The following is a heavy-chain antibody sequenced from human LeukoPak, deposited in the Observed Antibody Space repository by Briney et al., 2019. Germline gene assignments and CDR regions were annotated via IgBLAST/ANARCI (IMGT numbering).Heavy chain of an antibody. J-gene: IGHJ4*02. Sequence: GGSLRLSCAASGFTFSSYAMSWVRQAPGKGLEWVSAISGSGGSTYYADSVKGRFTISRDNSKNTLYLQMNSLRAEGTAVYYCARGTGYSSGWYYYYWGQGTLVTVSS. CDR1: GFTFSSYA. CDR2: ISGSGGST. D-gene: IGHD6-19*01. V-gene: IGHV3-23*01. CDR3: ARGTGYSSGWYYYY.